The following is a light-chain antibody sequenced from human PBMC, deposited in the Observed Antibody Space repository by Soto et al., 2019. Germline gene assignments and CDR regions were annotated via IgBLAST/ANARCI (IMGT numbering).Light chain of an antibody. CDR3: QSYDRGLSAYV. CDR1: SSDVGGYNY. Sequence: QSVLTQPASVSGSPGQSITISCTGTSSDVGGYNYVSWYQQHPGKAPKLMIYEVSNRPSGVSNRFSGSKSGNTASLNISGLQAHEEPDYPCQSYDRGLSAYVFGTGTKVTVL. J-gene: IGLJ1*01. V-gene: IGLV2-14*01. CDR2: EVS.